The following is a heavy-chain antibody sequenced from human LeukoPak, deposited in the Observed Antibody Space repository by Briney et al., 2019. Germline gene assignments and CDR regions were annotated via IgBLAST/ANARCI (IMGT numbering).Heavy chain of an antibody. Sequence: PSETLSLTCTVSGGSISSSSYYWGWIRQPPEKGLEWIGSIYYSGSTYYIPSLKSRVTISVDTSKNQFSLKLSSVTAADTAVYYCAREKVGSTTFDYWGQGALVTVSS. D-gene: IGHD1-26*01. CDR2: IYYSGST. CDR1: GGSISSSSYY. J-gene: IGHJ4*02. V-gene: IGHV4-39*02. CDR3: AREKVGSTTFDY.